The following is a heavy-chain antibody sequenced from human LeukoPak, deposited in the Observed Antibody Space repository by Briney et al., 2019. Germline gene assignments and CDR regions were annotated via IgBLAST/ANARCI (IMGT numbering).Heavy chain of an antibody. CDR2: INHSGST. CDR3: ARDRAYGDYWPFDY. J-gene: IGHJ4*02. D-gene: IGHD4-17*01. Sequence: SETLSLTCAVYGGSFSGYYWSWIRQPPGKGLEWIGEINHSGSTNYNPSLKSRVTISVDTSKNQFSLKLSSVTAADAAVYYCARDRAYGDYWPFDYWGQGTLVTVSS. CDR1: GGSFSGYY. V-gene: IGHV4-34*01.